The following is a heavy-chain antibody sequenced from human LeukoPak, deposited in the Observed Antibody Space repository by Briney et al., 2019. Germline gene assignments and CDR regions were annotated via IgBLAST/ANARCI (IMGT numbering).Heavy chain of an antibody. D-gene: IGHD3-22*01. CDR2: ISSSSSYI. CDR1: GFTFSSYS. CDR3: ARDFYYDSSGYYGNLDAFDI. V-gene: IGHV3-21*01. J-gene: IGHJ3*02. Sequence: GGSLRLSCAASGFTFSSYSMDWVRQAPGKGLEWVSSISSSSSYIYYADSVKGRFTISRDNAKNSLYLQMNSLRAEDTAVYYCARDFYYDSSGYYGNLDAFDIWGQGTMVTVSS.